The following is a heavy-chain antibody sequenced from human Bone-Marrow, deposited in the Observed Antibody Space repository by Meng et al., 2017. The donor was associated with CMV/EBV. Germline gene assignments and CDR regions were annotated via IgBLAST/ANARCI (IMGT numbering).Heavy chain of an antibody. CDR3: ARVDNLAAAGKGAHGPRLLNYYYYGMDV. CDR2: INHSGST. CDR1: GGSFSGYY. Sequence: VSLRLSCAGYGGSFSGYYWSWIRQPPGKGLEWIGEINHSGSTNYNPSLKSRVTISVDTSKNQFSLKLSSVTAADTAVYYCARVDNLAAAGKGAHGPRLLNYYYYGMDVWGQGTTVTVSS. J-gene: IGHJ6*02. D-gene: IGHD6-13*01. V-gene: IGHV4-34*01.